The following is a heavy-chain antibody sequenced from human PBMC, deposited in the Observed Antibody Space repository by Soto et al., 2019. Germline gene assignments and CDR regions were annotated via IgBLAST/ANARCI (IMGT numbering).Heavy chain of an antibody. D-gene: IGHD3-22*01. Sequence: QVQLVQSGAEVKRPGSSVKVSCKASGATFSGSAFSWVRQAPGQGLEWMGGITPVFQTAYYTQRFQGRVTITADESTNTAYMELSSLRSEDTAIYYCARGGSGYTWFNEFWGQGTLVTVSS. CDR1: GATFSGSA. J-gene: IGHJ4*02. CDR3: ARGGSGYTWFNEF. V-gene: IGHV1-69*01. CDR2: ITPVFQTA.